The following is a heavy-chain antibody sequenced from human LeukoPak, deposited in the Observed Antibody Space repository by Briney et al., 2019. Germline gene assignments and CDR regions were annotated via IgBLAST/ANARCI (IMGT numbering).Heavy chain of an antibody. Sequence: ASVKVSCKASDYTFTSYGISWVRQAPGQGLEWMGWISAYNGNTNYAQKLQGRVTMTTDTSTSTAYMELRSLRSDDTAVYYCATYCSSTSCYSPYYYYGMDVWGQGTTVTVSS. CDR2: ISAYNGNT. J-gene: IGHJ6*02. D-gene: IGHD2-2*01. CDR3: ATYCSSTSCYSPYYYYGMDV. V-gene: IGHV1-18*01. CDR1: DYTFTSYG.